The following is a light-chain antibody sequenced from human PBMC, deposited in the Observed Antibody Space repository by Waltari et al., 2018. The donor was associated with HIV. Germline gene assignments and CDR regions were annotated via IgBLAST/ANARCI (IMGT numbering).Light chain of an antibody. CDR3: LQDGSFPLT. V-gene: IGKV1-6*02. CDR1: QGIGND. J-gene: IGKJ3*01. Sequence: AIQMTQSPSSLSASVGDRVTITCRPSQGIGNDLGWYQQKPGQAPKALIYAASSLQTGIPSRFSGSRSGTDFTLTISSLQTEDSATYYCLQDGSFPLTFGPGTKVDV. CDR2: AAS.